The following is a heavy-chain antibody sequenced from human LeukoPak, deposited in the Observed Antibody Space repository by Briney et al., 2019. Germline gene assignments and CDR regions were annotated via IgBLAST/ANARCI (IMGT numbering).Heavy chain of an antibody. Sequence: GGSLRLSCAASGFTFDDYAMHWVRQAPGKGLEWVSGISWNSGSIGYADSVKGRFTISRDNAKNSLYLQMNSLRAEDMALYYRAKDRSPYYDFWSGYSGAFDIWGQGTMVTVSS. CDR1: GFTFDDYA. J-gene: IGHJ3*02. D-gene: IGHD3-3*01. V-gene: IGHV3-9*03. CDR3: AKDRSPYYDFWSGYSGAFDI. CDR2: ISWNSGSI.